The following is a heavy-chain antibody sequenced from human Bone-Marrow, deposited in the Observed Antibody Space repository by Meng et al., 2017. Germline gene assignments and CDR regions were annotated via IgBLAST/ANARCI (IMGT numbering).Heavy chain of an antibody. V-gene: IGHV1-24*01. D-gene: IGHD5-18*01. CDR1: GLTLGDYS. CDR2: FDPEDGET. J-gene: IGHJ4*02. Sequence: GESLKISCTASGLTLGDYSMSWFRQAPGKGLEWMGGFDPEDGETIYAQKFQGRVTMTEDTSTDTAYMELSSLRSEDTAVYYCATEGDSYGFDYWGQGTLVTVSS. CDR3: ATEGDSYGFDY.